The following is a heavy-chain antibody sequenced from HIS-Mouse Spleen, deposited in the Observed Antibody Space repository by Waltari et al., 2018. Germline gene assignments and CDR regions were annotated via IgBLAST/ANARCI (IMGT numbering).Heavy chain of an antibody. CDR2: IYYSWST. CDR3: AREIPYSSSWYDWYFDL. Sequence: QLQLQESGPGLVKPSETLSLTCTVSGGSISSSSYYWGWIRQPPGKGLEWIGSIYYSWSTCYNPSLKSRVTISVDTSKNQFSLKLSSVTAADTAVYYCAREIPYSSSWYDWYFDLWGRGTLVTVSS. CDR1: GGSISSSSYY. V-gene: IGHV4-39*07. D-gene: IGHD6-13*01. J-gene: IGHJ2*01.